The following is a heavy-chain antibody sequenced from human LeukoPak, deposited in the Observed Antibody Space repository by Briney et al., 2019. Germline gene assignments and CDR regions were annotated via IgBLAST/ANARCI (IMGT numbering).Heavy chain of an antibody. Sequence: GGSLRLSCAASGFTFSSYWMHWIRQVPGKGLVWVSHIKYDGSATNYADSVKGRFTISRDNAKNTLYLQMNSLRAEDTAVYYCVSGSLQSGYNFDYWGQGALVTVSS. D-gene: IGHD3-3*01. CDR1: GFTFSSYW. V-gene: IGHV3-74*01. CDR3: VSGSLQSGYNFDY. J-gene: IGHJ4*02. CDR2: IKYDGSAT.